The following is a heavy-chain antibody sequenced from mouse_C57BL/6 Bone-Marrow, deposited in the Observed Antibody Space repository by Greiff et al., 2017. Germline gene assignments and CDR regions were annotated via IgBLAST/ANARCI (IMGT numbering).Heavy chain of an antibody. CDR3: ASRYYYGSSSYY. Sequence: QVQLQQSGPELVKPGASVKISCKASGYAFSSSWMNWVKQRPGKGLEWIGRIYPGDGDTNYNGKFKGKATLTADKSSSTAYMQLSSLTSEDSAVYFCASRYYYGSSSYYWGQGTTLTVSS. CDR2: IYPGDGDT. CDR1: GYAFSSSW. V-gene: IGHV1-82*01. D-gene: IGHD1-1*01. J-gene: IGHJ2*01.